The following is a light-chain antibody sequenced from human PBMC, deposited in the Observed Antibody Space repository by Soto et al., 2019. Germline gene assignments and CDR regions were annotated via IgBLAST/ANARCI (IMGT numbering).Light chain of an antibody. CDR2: QDS. CDR1: KLGDKY. CDR3: QAWDSSTGV. J-gene: IGLJ2*01. V-gene: IGLV3-1*01. Sequence: SYELTQPPSVSVSPRQTASITCSGDKLGDKYACWYQQKPGQSPVLVIYQDSKRPSGIPERFSGSNSGNTATLTISGTQAMEEADYYCQAWDSSTGVFGGGTKLTVL.